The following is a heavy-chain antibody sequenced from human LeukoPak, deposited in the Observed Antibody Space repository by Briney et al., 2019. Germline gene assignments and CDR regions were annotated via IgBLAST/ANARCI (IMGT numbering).Heavy chain of an antibody. Sequence: SETLSLTCTVSGGSMSSYYWSWIRQPPGKGLEWIGYIYYSGSTNYNPSLKTRVTISVDTSKNQFSLKLSSVTAADTAVYYCARAGSQQLAFDYWGQGTLVTVSS. CDR2: IYYSGST. V-gene: IGHV4-59*08. CDR1: GGSMSSYY. CDR3: ARAGSQQLAFDY. J-gene: IGHJ4*02. D-gene: IGHD6-13*01.